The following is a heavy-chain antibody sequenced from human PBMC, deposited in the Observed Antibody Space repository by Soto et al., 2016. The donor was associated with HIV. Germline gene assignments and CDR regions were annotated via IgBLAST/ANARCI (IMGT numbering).Heavy chain of an antibody. Sequence: EVQLLESGGGLVQPGGSLRLSCAASGFTFSSYAMSWVRQAPGKGLEWVSAISGSGGNTQYADSVKGRFTISRDKSKNTLYLQMNSLRAEDTAVYYCAKXGLGADLYYSDYVGPGNPGHRLL. V-gene: IGHV3-23*01. CDR1: GFTFSSYA. D-gene: IGHD3-10*01. CDR2: ISGSGGNT. J-gene: IGHJ4*02. CDR3: AKXGLGADLYYSDY.